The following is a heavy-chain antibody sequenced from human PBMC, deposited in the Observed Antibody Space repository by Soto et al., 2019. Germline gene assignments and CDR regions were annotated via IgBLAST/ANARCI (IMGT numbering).Heavy chain of an antibody. Sequence: GESLKISCKASGYNFASYWIGWVRQMPGKGLEWMGIIYPGDSDTTYSPSFQGQVTISADKSITTAYLQWSSLKASDTAMYYCALNSYDSSGYYYLDHWGQGTLVTVPQ. D-gene: IGHD3-22*01. J-gene: IGHJ4*02. CDR1: GYNFASYW. V-gene: IGHV5-51*01. CDR2: IYPGDSDT. CDR3: ALNSYDSSGYYYLDH.